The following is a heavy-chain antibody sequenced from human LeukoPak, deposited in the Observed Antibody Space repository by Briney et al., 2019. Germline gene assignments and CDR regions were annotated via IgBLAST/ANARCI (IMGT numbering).Heavy chain of an antibody. Sequence: SETLSLTCAVYGGSFSGYYWSWIRQPPGKGLEWIGEINHSGSTNYNPSLKSRVTISVDTSKNQFSLKLSSVTAADTAVYYCASSQNYYDSSGYYYNGRLYYFDYWGQGTLVTVSS. CDR2: INHSGST. D-gene: IGHD3-22*01. V-gene: IGHV4-34*01. CDR3: ASSQNYYDSSGYYYNGRLYYFDY. J-gene: IGHJ4*02. CDR1: GGSFSGYY.